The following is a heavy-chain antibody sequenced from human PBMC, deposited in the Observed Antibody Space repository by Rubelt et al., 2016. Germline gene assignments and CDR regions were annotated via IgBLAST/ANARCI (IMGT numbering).Heavy chain of an antibody. CDR1: GYTFTSYA. D-gene: IGHD5-12*01. Sequence: QVQLVQSGAEVKKPGASVKVSCKASGYTFTSYAMHWVRQAPGQRLEWMGWINAGNGNTKYAQKLQGRVTMTTDTSTSTAYMELRSLRSDDTAVYYCARDIVDTPGGKDCWGQGTLVTVSS. V-gene: IGHV1-3*01. CDR3: ARDIVDTPGGKDC. J-gene: IGHJ4*02. CDR2: INAGNGNT.